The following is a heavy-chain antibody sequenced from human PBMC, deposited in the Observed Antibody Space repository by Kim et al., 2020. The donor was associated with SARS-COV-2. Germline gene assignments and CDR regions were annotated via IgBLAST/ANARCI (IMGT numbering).Heavy chain of an antibody. D-gene: IGHD3-10*01. V-gene: IGHV3-74*01. J-gene: IGHJ6*02. Sequence: RTSYEESGTTRFAISRDYAKNTLYLQMNSLRAEDTAVYYCARHITTTMDVWGQGTTVTVSS. CDR2: RT. CDR3: ARHITTTMDV.